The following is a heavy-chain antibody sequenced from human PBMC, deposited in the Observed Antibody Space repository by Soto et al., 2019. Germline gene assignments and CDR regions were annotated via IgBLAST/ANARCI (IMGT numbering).Heavy chain of an antibody. V-gene: IGHV5-10-1*01. J-gene: IGHJ6*02. CDR3: AIDRDYYDSSGYLPHSFYYYYGMDV. CDR2: IDPSDSYT. CDR1: GYSFTSYW. Sequence: PGESLKISCNGSGYSFTSYWISWVRQMPGKGLEWMGRIDPSDSYTNYSPSFQGHVTISADKSISTAYLQWSSLKASDTAMYYCAIDRDYYDSSGYLPHSFYYYYGMDVWGQGTTVTVSS. D-gene: IGHD3-22*01.